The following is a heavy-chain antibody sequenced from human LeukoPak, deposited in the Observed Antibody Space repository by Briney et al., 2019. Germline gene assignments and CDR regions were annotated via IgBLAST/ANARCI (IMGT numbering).Heavy chain of an antibody. CDR1: GFTFSSYA. J-gene: IGHJ4*02. CDR3: AKAAGNVGEHYDFWRGYLDY. V-gene: IGHV3-23*01. Sequence: TGGSLRLSCAASGFTFSSYAMSWVRQAPGKGLEWVSAISGSGGSTDYADSVKGRFIISRDNSKNTLYLQMNSLRAEDTAVYYCAKAAGNVGEHYDFWRGYLDYWGQGTLVTVSS. CDR2: ISGSGGST. D-gene: IGHD3-3*01.